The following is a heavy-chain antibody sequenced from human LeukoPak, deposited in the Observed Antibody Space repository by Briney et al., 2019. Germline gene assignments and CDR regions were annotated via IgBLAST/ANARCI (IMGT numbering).Heavy chain of an antibody. Sequence: PGGSLRLSCAASGFTFSSFAMTWVRQAPGKGLEWVSGISGSGGSTSYAQKFQGRVTMTRDTSTSTVYMELSSLRSEDTAVYYCASETRAPFAFDIWGQGTMVTVSS. V-gene: IGHV3-23*01. J-gene: IGHJ3*02. CDR2: ISGSGGST. CDR3: ASETRAPFAFDI. CDR1: GFTFSSFA.